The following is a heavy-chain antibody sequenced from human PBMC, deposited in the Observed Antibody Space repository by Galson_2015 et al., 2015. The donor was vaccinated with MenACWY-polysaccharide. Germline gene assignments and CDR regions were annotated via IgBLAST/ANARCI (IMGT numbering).Heavy chain of an antibody. CDR1: RGSIISYY. D-gene: IGHD3-3*02. CDR2: ISTSGST. Sequence: LSLTCTVSRGSIISYYWTWIRQPAGKGLEWIGRISTSGSTTYNPSLKSRVAMSVNRSKNQFSLRLTSVTAADAAVYYCARDLLDELDYWGQGTLVTVSS. J-gene: IGHJ4*02. CDR3: ARDLLDELDY. V-gene: IGHV4-4*07.